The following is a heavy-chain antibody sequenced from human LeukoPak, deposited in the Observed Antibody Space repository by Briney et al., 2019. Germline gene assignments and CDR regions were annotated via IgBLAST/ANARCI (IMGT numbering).Heavy chain of an antibody. Sequence: GGSLRLSCAASGFTFSSYAMHWVRQAPGKGLEWVAVISYDGSNKYYADSVKGRFTISRDNSKNTPYLQMNSLRAEDTAVYYCARSEGGYQLFPGHGMDVWGQGTTVTVSS. D-gene: IGHD2-2*01. V-gene: IGHV3-30-3*01. J-gene: IGHJ6*02. CDR3: ARSEGGYQLFPGHGMDV. CDR1: GFTFSSYA. CDR2: ISYDGSNK.